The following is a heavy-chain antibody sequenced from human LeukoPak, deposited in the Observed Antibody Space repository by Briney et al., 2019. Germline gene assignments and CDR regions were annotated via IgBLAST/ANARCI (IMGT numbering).Heavy chain of an antibody. CDR1: GFTVSSNY. CDR2: ISGVGDEV. CDR3: AKGGRLQITDY. D-gene: IGHD2-21*02. Sequence: GGSLRLSCAASGFTVSSNYMTWVRQAPGKGLEWVSTISGVGDEVYYVDSVKGRFTISRDNSMNTLYLQMNSLRGEDTALYYCAKGGRLQITDYWGQGTLVTVSS. J-gene: IGHJ4*02. V-gene: IGHV3-23*01.